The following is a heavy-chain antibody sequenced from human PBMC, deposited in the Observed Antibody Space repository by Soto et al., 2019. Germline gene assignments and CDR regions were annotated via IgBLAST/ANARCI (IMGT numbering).Heavy chain of an antibody. CDR1: GGSISNFY. Sequence: SETLSLTCTVSGGSISNFYWSWIRQPPGKGLEWIGYVYYTGSTSYNPSLKRRVTFSADSSRGQFSLRLNSVTAADTAVYYCARTVLGPDLLADSFVDYYYYMDVWAQGTTVTVSS. J-gene: IGHJ6*03. CDR3: ARTVLGPDLLADSFVDYYYYMDV. D-gene: IGHD3-9*01. CDR2: VYYTGST. V-gene: IGHV4-59*08.